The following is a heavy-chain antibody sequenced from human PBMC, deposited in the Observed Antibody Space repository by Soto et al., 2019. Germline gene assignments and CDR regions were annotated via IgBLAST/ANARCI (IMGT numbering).Heavy chain of an antibody. CDR1: GGSISISIYY. CDR2: IYSSGTT. Sequence: SETLSLTCTVSGGSISISIYYWGCIRQPPGKGLEWIGSIYSSGTTYYNPSLRSRVTVSVDTSKNQFSLRLTSVTAADTAVYYCATPVSTGYQGLEVWGQGAMVTVSS. J-gene: IGHJ3*01. D-gene: IGHD3-22*01. V-gene: IGHV4-39*01. CDR3: ATPVSTGYQGLEV.